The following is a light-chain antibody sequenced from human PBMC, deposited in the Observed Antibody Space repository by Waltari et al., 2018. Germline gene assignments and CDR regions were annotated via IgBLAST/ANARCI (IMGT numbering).Light chain of an antibody. V-gene: IGKV3-15*01. CDR2: GAS. Sequence: EIVMTQSPATLSVSPGERATLSCRASQSVSSDLAWDQQKPGQAPRLLSYGASTRATGIPARYSGSGSATEFTLTISSLQSEDFPIYYCQQYNEWPPYTFGQGTKLEIK. J-gene: IGKJ2*01. CDR3: QQYNEWPPYT. CDR1: QSVSSD.